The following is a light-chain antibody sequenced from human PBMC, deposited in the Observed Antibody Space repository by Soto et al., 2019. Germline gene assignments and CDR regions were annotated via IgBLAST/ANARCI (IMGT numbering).Light chain of an antibody. V-gene: IGKV3-15*01. CDR3: QQDNNWPRT. CDR1: QSVSSN. J-gene: IGKJ1*01. CDR2: GAP. Sequence: IVISHTPATLSASAGEGATLSCRASQSVSSNLAWYQQKPGQAPRLLIYGAPTRATGVPARFSGSGSGTEFTLTISSLQSEDFAVYYCQQDNNWPRTFGQGTKVDI.